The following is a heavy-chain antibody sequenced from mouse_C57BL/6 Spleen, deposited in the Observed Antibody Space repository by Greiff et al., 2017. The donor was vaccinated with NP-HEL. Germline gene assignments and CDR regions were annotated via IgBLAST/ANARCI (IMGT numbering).Heavy chain of an antibody. CDR1: GYTFTSYW. V-gene: IGHV1-64*01. D-gene: IGHD2-3*01. CDR2: IHPNSGST. CDR3: AREAVVTTGGYYAMDY. Sequence: QVQLQQPGAELVKPGASVKLSCKASGYTFTSYWMHWVKQRPGQGLEWIGMIHPNSGSTNYNEKFKSKATLTVDKPSSTAYMQLSSLTSEDSAVYYYAREAVVTTGGYYAMDYGGQGTSVTVSS. J-gene: IGHJ4*01.